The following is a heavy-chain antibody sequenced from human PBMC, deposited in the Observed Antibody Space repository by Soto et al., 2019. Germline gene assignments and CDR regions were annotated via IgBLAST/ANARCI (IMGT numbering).Heavy chain of an antibody. V-gene: IGHV2-5*01. D-gene: IGHD6-6*01. Sequence: GPTLVNPTQHLTLTCSFSVFTLSTSGGGVGWIRQAPGKALEWLAHIYWSGDEHYRPSLKSRLSITKDTSKNQVVLTMTNMDLVDTATYSCARGLAARAVFAFDIWGRGTMVTVSS. CDR3: ARGLAARAVFAFDI. J-gene: IGHJ3*02. CDR1: VFTLSTSGGG. CDR2: IYWSGDE.